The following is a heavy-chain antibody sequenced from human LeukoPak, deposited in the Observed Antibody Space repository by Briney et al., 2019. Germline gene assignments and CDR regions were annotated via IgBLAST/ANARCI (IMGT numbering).Heavy chain of an antibody. CDR3: ARDGDGAFDI. Sequence: GLSLTLSCAASGFTVSSNYITSILQAPGKCLAWFSVFYSGGNPYYADSVKGRFTISRDNSKNTLYLKMNSLRAEDTAVYYCARDGDGAFDICSQGTMVTVSS. J-gene: IGHJ3*02. V-gene: IGHV3-53*01. CDR1: GFTVSSNY. D-gene: IGHD7-27*01. CDR2: FYSGGNP.